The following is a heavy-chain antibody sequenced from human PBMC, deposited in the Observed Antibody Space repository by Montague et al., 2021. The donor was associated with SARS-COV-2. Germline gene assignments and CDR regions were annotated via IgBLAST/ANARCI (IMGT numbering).Heavy chain of an antibody. V-gene: IGHV4-59*01. CDR2: IYYSGST. J-gene: IGHJ4*02. CDR3: ARGMHYYDSSGYYFDY. Sequence: SETRSLTCTVSGGSISSYYWSWIRQPPGKGLEWIGYIYYSGSTNYNSSLKSRVTISVDTSKNQFSLKLSSVTAADTAVYYCARGMHYYDSSGYYFDYWGQGTLVTVSS. CDR1: GGSISSYY. D-gene: IGHD3-22*01.